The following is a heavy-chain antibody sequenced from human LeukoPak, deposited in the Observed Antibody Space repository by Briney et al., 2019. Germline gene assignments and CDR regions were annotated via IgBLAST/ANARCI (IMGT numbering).Heavy chain of an antibody. D-gene: IGHD5-24*01. CDR2: FGTRSTSV. CDR1: GFTFSGYS. V-gene: IGHV3-21*01. J-gene: IGHJ5*02. CDR3: AKDLYDNDWYNYFDP. Sequence: GGSLRLSCTASGFTFSGYSMNWIRQAPGKGLEWVSSFGTRSTSVYHAGSVKGRFAISRDNSKNTLYLEMNSLRTEDTAVYHCAKDLYDNDWYNYFDPWGQGALVTVSS.